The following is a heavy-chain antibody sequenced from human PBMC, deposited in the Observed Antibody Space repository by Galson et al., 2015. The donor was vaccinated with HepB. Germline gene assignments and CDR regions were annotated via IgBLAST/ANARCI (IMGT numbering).Heavy chain of an antibody. V-gene: IGHV4-31*03. D-gene: IGHD3-3*01. CDR3: ASLTIFGVVDYYGMDV. J-gene: IGHJ6*02. Sequence: TLSLTCTVSGGSLSSGGYYWSWIRQHLGKGLEWIGYIYYSGDTYYNPSLKSRVTISVDTSKNQFSLRLSSVTAADTAVYYCASLTIFGVVDYYGMDVWGQGATVIVSS. CDR2: IYYSGDT. CDR1: GGSLSSGGYY.